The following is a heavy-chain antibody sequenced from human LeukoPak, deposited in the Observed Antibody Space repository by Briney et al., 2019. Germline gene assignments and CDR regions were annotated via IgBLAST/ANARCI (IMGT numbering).Heavy chain of an antibody. J-gene: IGHJ4*02. V-gene: IGHV3-7*01. D-gene: IGHD3-22*01. CDR1: GFTFSSYW. CDR2: IKQDGSEK. Sequence: GGSLRLSCAASGFTFSSYWMSWVRQAPGEGLEGVANIKQDGSEKDYVDSVKGRFTISRDNAKNSLYLQMNSLRAEDMAVYYCARAVYDSSGLGNYWGQGTQVTVSS. CDR3: ARAVYDSSGLGNY.